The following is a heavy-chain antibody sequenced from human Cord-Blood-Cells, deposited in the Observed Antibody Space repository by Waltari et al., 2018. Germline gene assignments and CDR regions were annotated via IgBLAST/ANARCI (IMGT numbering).Heavy chain of an antibody. V-gene: IGHV3-21*01. CDR2: ISSSSSYI. CDR1: GFTFSSDS. D-gene: IGHD3-10*01. CDR3: ARSGYFGDAFDI. Sequence: EVQLVESGGGLVKPGGSLRLSCAASGFTFSSDSMNWVRRAPGKGLEWFSSISSSSSYIYYADSVKGRFTISRDNAKNSLYLQMNSLRAEDTAVYYCARSGYFGDAFDIWGQGTMVTVSS. J-gene: IGHJ3*02.